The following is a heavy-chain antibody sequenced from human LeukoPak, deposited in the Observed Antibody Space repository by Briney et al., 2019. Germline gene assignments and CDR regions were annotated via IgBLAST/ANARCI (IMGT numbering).Heavy chain of an antibody. Sequence: SETLSLTCAVSGGSISSNNWWGWVRQPPGKGLEWIGEIYHSGSPNYNPSLKSRVTISVDKSRNHFSLNLSSVTAADTAVYYCARGRHDIAHDYWGQGTLVTVSS. V-gene: IGHV4/OR15-8*01. D-gene: IGHD3-9*01. J-gene: IGHJ4*02. CDR1: GGSISSNNW. CDR2: IYHSGSP. CDR3: ARGRHDIAHDY.